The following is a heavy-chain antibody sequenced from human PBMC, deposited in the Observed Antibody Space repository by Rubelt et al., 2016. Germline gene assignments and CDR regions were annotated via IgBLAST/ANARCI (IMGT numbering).Heavy chain of an antibody. D-gene: IGHD5-24*01. V-gene: IGHV3-33*05. CDR3: ARVAAMALRYFDL. CDR2: ISYDGSNK. Sequence: AVISYDGSNKYYADSVKGRFTISRDNSKNTLYLQMNSLRAEDTAVYYCARVAAMALRYFDLWGRGTLVTVSS. J-gene: IGHJ2*01.